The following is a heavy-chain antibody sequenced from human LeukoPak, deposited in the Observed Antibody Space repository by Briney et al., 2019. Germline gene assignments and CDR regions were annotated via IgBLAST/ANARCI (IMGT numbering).Heavy chain of an antibody. D-gene: IGHD1-26*01. CDR3: ATNIVGAAEY. J-gene: IGHJ4*02. CDR2: IWYDGSNK. V-gene: IGHV3-33*01. CDR1: GFTFSSYG. Sequence: GRSLRLSCAASGFTFSSYGMHWVRQAPGKGLEWVAVIWYDGSNKYYAESVKGRFTISRENSKNTVYLQMNSLRAEDTAVYYCATNIVGAAEYWGQGTLVTVSS.